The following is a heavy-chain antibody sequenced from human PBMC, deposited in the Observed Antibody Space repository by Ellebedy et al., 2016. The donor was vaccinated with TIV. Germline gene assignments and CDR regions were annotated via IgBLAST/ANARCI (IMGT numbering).Heavy chain of an antibody. V-gene: IGHV3-30*04. CDR2: ISYHGRKD. CDR3: ARDAPIWFDAFDI. CDR1: GFNFSSYA. J-gene: IGHJ3*02. D-gene: IGHD3-10*01. Sequence: GESLKISCEASGFNFSSYAMHWVRQAPGKGLEWVAIISYHGRKDYYADSVKGRFTISRDNSKNTLFLQMHSLGPEDTAVYYFARDAPIWFDAFDIWGQGTVVTVSS.